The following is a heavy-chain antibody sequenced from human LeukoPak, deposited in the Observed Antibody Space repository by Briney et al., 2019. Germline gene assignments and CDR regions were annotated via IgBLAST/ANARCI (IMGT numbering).Heavy chain of an antibody. J-gene: IGHJ5*02. CDR3: AREGTTVVNSWFDP. CDR1: GGSISSYY. D-gene: IGHD4-23*01. V-gene: IGHV4-59*01. Sequence: SETLSLTCTVSGGSISSYYWSWIRQPPGKGLKWIGNIYYSGYTTYSPSLRSRVTISVDTSKNQFSLKLSSVTAADTAVYYCAREGTTVVNSWFDPWGQGTLVTVSS. CDR2: IYYSGYT.